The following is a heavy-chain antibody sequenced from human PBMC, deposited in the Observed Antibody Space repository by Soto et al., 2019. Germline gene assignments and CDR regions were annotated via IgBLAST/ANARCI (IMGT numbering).Heavy chain of an antibody. Sequence: QAQLVHSGAEVKRPGSSVKVSCKASGDTFSSYSISWVRQAPGQGLEWMGRIIPMVGTPNYAQKFQGRVTFSADKSTSTAYMVLNSLISDDTAVYYCATDGGSTSSSAYHCFMDVWGKGTPVTVSS. CDR3: ATDGGSTSSSAYHCFMDV. D-gene: IGHD3-16*01. V-gene: IGHV1-69*08. J-gene: IGHJ6*03. CDR1: GDTFSSYS. CDR2: IIPMVGTP.